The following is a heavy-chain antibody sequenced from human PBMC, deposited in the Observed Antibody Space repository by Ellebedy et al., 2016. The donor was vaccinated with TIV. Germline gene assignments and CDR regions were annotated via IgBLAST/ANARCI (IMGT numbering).Heavy chain of an antibody. CDR2: ISSSGSTI. V-gene: IGHV3-11*01. CDR3: AKDSLLLGP. CDR1: GFTFSDYY. D-gene: IGHD3-16*01. Sequence: GESLKISXAASGFTFSDYYMSWIRQAPGKGLEWVSYISSSGSTIYYADSVKGRFTISRDNAKNSLYLQMNSLRAEDTAVYYCAKDSLLLGPWGQGTLVTVSS. J-gene: IGHJ5*02.